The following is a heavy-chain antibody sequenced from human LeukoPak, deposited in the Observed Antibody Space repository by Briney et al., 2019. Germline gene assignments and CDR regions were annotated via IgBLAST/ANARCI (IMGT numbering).Heavy chain of an antibody. D-gene: IGHD3-10*01. CDR2: ISWNGGTI. V-gene: IGHV3-9*01. CDR1: GFTFDDYA. J-gene: IGHJ4*02. Sequence: AGGSLRLSCAASGFTFDDYAMHWVRQAPGKGLEWVSGISWNGGTIGYADSVKGRFTISRDNAKNSLYLQMNSLRAEDTALYYCAKDKVFGGELDYWGQGTLVTVSS. CDR3: AKDKVFGGELDY.